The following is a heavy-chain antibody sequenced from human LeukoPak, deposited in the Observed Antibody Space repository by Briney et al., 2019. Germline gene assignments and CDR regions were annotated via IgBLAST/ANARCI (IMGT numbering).Heavy chain of an antibody. D-gene: IGHD3-22*01. CDR2: ISYDGSNK. J-gene: IGHJ4*02. CDR1: GFTFSSYG. CDR3: AKDKGRYYYDSSGYPHFYFDY. Sequence: GGSLRLSCAASGFTFSSYGMHWVRQAPGKGLEWVAVISYDGSNKYYADSVKGRFTISRDNSKNTLYLQMNSLRAEDTAVYYCAKDKGRYYYDSSGYPHFYFDYWGQGTLVTVSS. V-gene: IGHV3-30*18.